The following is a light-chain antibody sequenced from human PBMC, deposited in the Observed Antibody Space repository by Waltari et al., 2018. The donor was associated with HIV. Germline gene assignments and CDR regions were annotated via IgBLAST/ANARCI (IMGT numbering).Light chain of an antibody. J-gene: IGKJ2*01. CDR2: KAS. CDR3: QQYDLYST. Sequence: DIQMTQSPSILSASIGDRVTITCRASQSISNWLAWYQFKPGKAPKLLISKASNLESGVPSRFSGSGSGTDFTLTISSLQPGDFATYYCQQYDLYSTFGQGTKLEIK. V-gene: IGKV1-5*03. CDR1: QSISNW.